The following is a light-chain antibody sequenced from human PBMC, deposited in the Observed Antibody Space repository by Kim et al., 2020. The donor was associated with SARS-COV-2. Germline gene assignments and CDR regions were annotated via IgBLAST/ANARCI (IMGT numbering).Light chain of an antibody. CDR3: QQRGNWPLT. V-gene: IGKV3-11*01. CDR2: DAS. Sequence: LSPGERATLSCRASQSVSNYLAWYQQKLGQAPRLLIYDASNRAAGTPARFSGSGSGTDFTLTISSLEPEDCAVYYCQQRGNWPLTFGQGTKVDIK. J-gene: IGKJ1*01. CDR1: QSVSNY.